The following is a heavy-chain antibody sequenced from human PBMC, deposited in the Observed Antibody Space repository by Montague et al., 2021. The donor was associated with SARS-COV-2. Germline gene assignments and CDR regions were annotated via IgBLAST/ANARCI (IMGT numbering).Heavy chain of an antibody. J-gene: IGHJ3*02. CDR2: ISYSGST. D-gene: IGHD2-15*01. V-gene: IGHV4-59*01. CDR3: ARREPLVADDSFDI. Sequence: SETLSLTCTVSGGSSSSDYWSWIRQPPGKGLEWIGYISYSGSTTYNPSLKSRVTISVDTYKNQFSLKLSSVTAADTAVYYCARREPLVADDSFDIWGQGTMVTVSS. CDR1: GGSSSSDY.